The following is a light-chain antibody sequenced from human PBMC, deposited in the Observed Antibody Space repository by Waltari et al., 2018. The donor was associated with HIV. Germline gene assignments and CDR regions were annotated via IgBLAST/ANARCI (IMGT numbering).Light chain of an antibody. CDR2: GAS. Sequence: EIVLTQSPGTLSLSPGERATLSCRASQSVSRSYLAWYQRRPCQAPRLLWYGASRRATGIPDRFSGSACGTDIALTISRLEPEYFAVYYCQQYGSSPYTFGQGTKLEIK. CDR1: QSVSRSY. CDR3: QQYGSSPYT. V-gene: IGKV3-20*01. J-gene: IGKJ2*01.